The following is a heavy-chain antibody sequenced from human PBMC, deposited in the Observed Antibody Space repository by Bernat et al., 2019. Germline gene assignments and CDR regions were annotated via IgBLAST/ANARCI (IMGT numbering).Heavy chain of an antibody. CDR1: GGSIRSSSYY. D-gene: IGHD2-8*02. J-gene: IGHJ3*02. CDR3: ARVKRREHCTGGVCYRNAFDI. V-gene: IGHV4-61*01. Sequence: QVQLQESGPGLVKPSETLSLTCTVSGGSIRSSSYYWGWIRQPPGKGLEWIGYIYYSGSTNYNPSLKSRVTISVDTSKNQFSLKLSSVTAADTAVYYCARVKRREHCTGGVCYRNAFDIWGQGTMVTVSS. CDR2: IYYSGST.